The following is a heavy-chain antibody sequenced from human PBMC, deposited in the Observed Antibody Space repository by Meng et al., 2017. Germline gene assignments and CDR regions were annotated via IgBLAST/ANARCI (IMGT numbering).Heavy chain of an antibody. D-gene: IGHD3-16*01. CDR2: INPNSGGT. V-gene: IGHV1-2*02. CDR1: GYTFTGYY. CDR3: ARVGLDAEYFQH. J-gene: IGHJ1*01. Sequence: ASVKVSCKASGYTFTGYYMHWVRQAPGQGLEWMGWINPNSGGTSYAQKFQGRVTMTRDTSTSTVYMELSRLRSEDTAVYYCARVGLDAEYFQHWGQGTLVTVSS.